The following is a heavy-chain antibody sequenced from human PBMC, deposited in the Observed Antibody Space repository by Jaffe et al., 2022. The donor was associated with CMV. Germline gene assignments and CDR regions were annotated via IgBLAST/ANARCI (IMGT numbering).Heavy chain of an antibody. CDR2: MNPNSGNT. J-gene: IGHJ4*02. CDR3: ARGPSAARPAWIQLWSYRRIFDY. V-gene: IGHV1-8*01. D-gene: IGHD5-18*01. Sequence: QVQLVQSGAEVKKPGASVKVSCKASGYTFTSYDINWVRQATGQGLEWMGWMNPNSGNTGYAQKFQGRVTMTRNTSISTAYMELSSLRSEDTAVYYCARGPSAARPAWIQLWSYRRIFDYWGQGTLVTVSS. CDR1: GYTFTSYD.